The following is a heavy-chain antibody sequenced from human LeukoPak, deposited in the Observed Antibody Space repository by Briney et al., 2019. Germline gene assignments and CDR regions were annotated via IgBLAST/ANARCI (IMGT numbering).Heavy chain of an antibody. J-gene: IGHJ5*02. D-gene: IGHD3-22*01. Sequence: SETLSLTCTVSGGSISSYYWSWIRQPAGKGLEWIGRIYTSGSTNYNPSLKSRVTMSVDTSKNQFSLKLSSVTAADTAVYYCARAQYYYYDSSGYYWGWFDPWGQGTLVTVSS. CDR1: GGSISSYY. V-gene: IGHV4-4*07. CDR2: IYTSGST. CDR3: ARAQYYYYDSSGYYWGWFDP.